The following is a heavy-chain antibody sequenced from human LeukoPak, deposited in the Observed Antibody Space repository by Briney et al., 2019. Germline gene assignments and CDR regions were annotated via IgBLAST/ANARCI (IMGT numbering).Heavy chain of an antibody. Sequence: GGSLRLSCAASGFTFSSYWMHWVRQAPAKGLVWVSRINSHGSSTSYADSVKGRFTISRDNAKNTLYLQMNSLRAEDTAVYYCARDLRITLEWELPTGDYWGQGTLVTVSS. D-gene: IGHD1-26*01. J-gene: IGHJ4*02. CDR2: INSHGSST. CDR1: GFTFSSYW. CDR3: ARDLRITLEWELPTGDY. V-gene: IGHV3-74*01.